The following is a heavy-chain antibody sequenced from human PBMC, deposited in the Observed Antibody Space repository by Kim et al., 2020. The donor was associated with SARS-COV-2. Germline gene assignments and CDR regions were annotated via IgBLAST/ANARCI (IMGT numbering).Heavy chain of an antibody. Sequence: KAESVKGRFTISRDNSKNTLYLQMNSLRAEDTAVYYCARDTRDYYGMDVWGQGTTVTVSS. V-gene: IGHV3-30*07. J-gene: IGHJ6*02. CDR3: ARDTRDYYGMDV.